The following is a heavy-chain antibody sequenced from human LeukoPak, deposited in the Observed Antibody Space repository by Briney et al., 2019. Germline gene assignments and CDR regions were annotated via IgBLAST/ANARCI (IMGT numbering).Heavy chain of an antibody. Sequence: PSETQSLTCTVSGGSLSRYYGSWIRQPPGKGLEWIGYMYYRGNTNYNPSLKSRVTISVDTYKNQSSLKLSSVTAAGTAVYYCARYGGYYFDYWGQGTLVTVSS. J-gene: IGHJ4*02. V-gene: IGHV4-59*08. CDR1: GGSLSRYY. CDR2: MYYRGNT. D-gene: IGHD3-16*01. CDR3: ARYGGYYFDY.